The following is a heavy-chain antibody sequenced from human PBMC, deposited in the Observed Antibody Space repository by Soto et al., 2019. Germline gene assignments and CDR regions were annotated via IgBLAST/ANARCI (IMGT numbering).Heavy chain of an antibody. CDR3: AADLYRSGWYYFDY. D-gene: IGHD6-19*01. V-gene: IGHV1-58*01. J-gene: IGHJ4*02. CDR2: IVVGSGNT. Sequence: PSVKVSCKASGFTFTSSAVQWVRQARGQRLEWIGWIVVGSGNTNYAQKFQERVTITRDMSTSTAYMELSSLRSEDTAVYYCAADLYRSGWYYFDYWGQGTLVTVFS. CDR1: GFTFTSSA.